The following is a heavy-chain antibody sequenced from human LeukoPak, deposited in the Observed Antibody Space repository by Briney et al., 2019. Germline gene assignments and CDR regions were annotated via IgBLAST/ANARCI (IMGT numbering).Heavy chain of an antibody. D-gene: IGHD2-2*01. V-gene: IGHV1-8*02. J-gene: IGHJ4*02. Sequence: ASVKVSCKASGYTFTGYYMHWVRQATGQGLEWMGWMNPNSGNTGYAQKFQGRVTMTRNTSISTAYMELSSLRSEDTAVYYCARGYPPAFDYWGQGTLVTVSS. CDR3: ARGYPPAFDY. CDR2: MNPNSGNT. CDR1: GYTFTGYY.